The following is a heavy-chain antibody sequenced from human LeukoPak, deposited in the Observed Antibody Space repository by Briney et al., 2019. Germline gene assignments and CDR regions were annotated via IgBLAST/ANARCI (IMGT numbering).Heavy chain of an antibody. Sequence: SETLSLTCTVSGGSISSYYWSWIRQPPGKGLEWIGYIYYSGGTNYNPSLKSRVTISVDTSKNQFSLKLSSVTAADTAVYYCAREVPRGSYYFDYWGQGTLVTVSS. J-gene: IGHJ4*02. CDR3: AREVPRGSYYFDY. CDR1: GGSISSYY. CDR2: IYYSGGT. D-gene: IGHD1-26*01. V-gene: IGHV4-59*01.